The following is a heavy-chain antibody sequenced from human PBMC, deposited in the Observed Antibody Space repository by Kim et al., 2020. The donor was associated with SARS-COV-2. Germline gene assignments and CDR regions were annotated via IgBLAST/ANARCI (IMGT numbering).Heavy chain of an antibody. CDR2: INPSDGST. CDR3: ARDKYSGYDFPAANGVDV. D-gene: IGHD5-12*01. CDR1: GYIFTSKY. J-gene: IGHJ6*02. V-gene: IGHV1-46*01. Sequence: ASVKVSCKASGYIFTSKYMHWVRQAPGQGLEWMGIINPSDGSTNYPQKFQGRVTMTRDTSTSIAYMELSSLRSEDTAVYYCARDKYSGYDFPAANGVDVWGQGTTVTVSS.